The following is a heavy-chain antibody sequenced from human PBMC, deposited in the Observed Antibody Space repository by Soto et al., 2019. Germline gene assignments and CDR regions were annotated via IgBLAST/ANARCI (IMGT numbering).Heavy chain of an antibody. CDR2: ISRNASTI. Sequence: EVQLVESGGGLVQPGGSLRLSCVASGFSFSSYTMNWFRQAPWKGLEWCSDISRNASTISYADSVRGRCTISRDHAKTSLYLQMNRLRAEDTDVYYCARDRESCSGDNCYETGAAYWGQGALVTVSS. J-gene: IGHJ4*02. CDR1: GFSFSSYT. CDR3: ARDRESCSGDNCYETGAAY. V-gene: IGHV3-48*01. D-gene: IGHD2-15*01.